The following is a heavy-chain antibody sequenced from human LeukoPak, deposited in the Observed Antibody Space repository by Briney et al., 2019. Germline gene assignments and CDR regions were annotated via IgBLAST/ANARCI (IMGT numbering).Heavy chain of an antibody. CDR2: INPNSGGT. CDR3: APTVTTRNWFDP. Sequence: ASVTVSCKASGYTFTGYYMHWVRQAPGQGLEWIGWINPNSGGTNYAQKFQGRVTMTRDTSISTAYMELSRLRSDDTAVYYCAPTVTTRNWFDPWGQGTLVTVSS. D-gene: IGHD4-11*01. V-gene: IGHV1-2*02. CDR1: GYTFTGYY. J-gene: IGHJ5*02.